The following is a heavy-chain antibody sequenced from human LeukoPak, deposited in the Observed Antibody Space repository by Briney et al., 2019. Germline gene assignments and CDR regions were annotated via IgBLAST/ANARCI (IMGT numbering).Heavy chain of an antibody. Sequence: GSLRLSCAASGFNFNKYDMTWARQAPGKGLEWVSTITGRSDKTYYTDSVKGRFVTSRDNSMDTLYLQMNSLRAEDTALYYCAKGGWLDDLGQGALVTVSS. J-gene: IGHJ4*02. D-gene: IGHD6-19*01. CDR1: GFNFNKYD. CDR2: ITGRSDKT. V-gene: IGHV3-23*01. CDR3: AKGGWLDD.